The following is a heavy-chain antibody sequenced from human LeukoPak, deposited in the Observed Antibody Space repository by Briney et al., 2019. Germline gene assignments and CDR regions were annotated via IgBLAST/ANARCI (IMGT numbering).Heavy chain of an antibody. J-gene: IGHJ4*02. CDR2: IYSGGST. D-gene: IGHD3-9*01. Sequence: GGSLRLSCAASGFTVSSNYMSWVRQAPGKGLEWVSVIYSGGSTYYADSVKGRFTISRDNSKNTLYLQMNSLRAEDTAVYYCARDKHDILTGPTGYWGQGTLVTVSS. CDR1: GFTVSSNY. CDR3: ARDKHDILTGPTGY. V-gene: IGHV3-53*01.